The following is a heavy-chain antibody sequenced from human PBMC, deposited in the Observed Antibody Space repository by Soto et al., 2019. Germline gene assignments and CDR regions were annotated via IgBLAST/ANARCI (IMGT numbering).Heavy chain of an antibody. J-gene: IGHJ4*02. V-gene: IGHV3-74*01. Sequence: GGSLRLSCAASGFTFSSYWMHWVRQAPGKGLVWVSRINSDGSSTSYADSVKGRFTISRDNAKNTLYLQMNSLRAEDTAVYYCARTPRVLRFLEWLFYYFDYWGQGTLVTVSS. D-gene: IGHD3-3*01. CDR2: INSDGSST. CDR3: ARTPRVLRFLEWLFYYFDY. CDR1: GFTFSSYW.